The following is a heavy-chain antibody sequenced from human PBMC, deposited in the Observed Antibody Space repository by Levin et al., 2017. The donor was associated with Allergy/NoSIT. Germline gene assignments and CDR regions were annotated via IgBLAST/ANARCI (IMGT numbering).Heavy chain of an antibody. CDR1: GFTSSDYY. Sequence: GESLKISCAASGFTSSDYYMSWIRQAPGKGLEWVSYISSSGSTIYYADSVKGRFTISRDNAKNSLYLQMNSLRAEDTAVYYCASRGHCTNGVCSPGSHYYYGMDVWGQGTTVTVSS. V-gene: IGHV3-11*01. CDR3: ASRGHCTNGVCSPGSHYYYGMDV. D-gene: IGHD2-8*01. CDR2: ISSSGSTI. J-gene: IGHJ6*02.